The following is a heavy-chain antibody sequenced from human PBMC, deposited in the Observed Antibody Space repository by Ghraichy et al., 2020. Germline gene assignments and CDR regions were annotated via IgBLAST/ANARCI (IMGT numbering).Heavy chain of an antibody. CDR2: INHSGST. D-gene: IGHD5-18*01. CDR1: GGSFSGYY. V-gene: IGHV4-34*01. CDR3: ARGLWLRYILTAFDI. J-gene: IGHJ3*02. Sequence: SETLSLTCAVYGGSFSGYYWSWIRQPPGKGLEWIGEINHSGSTNYNPSLKSRVTISVDTSKNQFSLKLSSVTAADTAVYYCARGLWLRYILTAFDIWGQGTMVTVSS.